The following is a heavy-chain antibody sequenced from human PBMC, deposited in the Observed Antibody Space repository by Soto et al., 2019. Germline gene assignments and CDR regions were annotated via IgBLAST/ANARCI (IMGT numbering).Heavy chain of an antibody. CDR3: AGSNGGNSDY. D-gene: IGHD2-21*02. V-gene: IGHV1-69*13. CDR2: IIPIFGTA. CDR1: GGNFSSYA. Sequence: AGKVSCKASGGNFSSYAISWVRQAPGQGLEWMGGIIPIFGTANYAQKFQGRVTITADESTSTAYMELSSLRSEDPAVYYCAGSNGGNSDYWGQGTPVTASS. J-gene: IGHJ4*02.